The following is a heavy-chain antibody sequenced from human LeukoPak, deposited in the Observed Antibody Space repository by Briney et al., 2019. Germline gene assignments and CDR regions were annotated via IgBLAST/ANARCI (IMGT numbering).Heavy chain of an antibody. J-gene: IGHJ5*02. V-gene: IGHV4-59*01. Sequence: SETLFLTCTVSGGSISSYYWSWIRQPPGKGLEWIGYVYYSGSTNYNPSLKSRVYISVDTSKNQFSLKLRSVTAADTAVYYCVRAAGSSSWSTWGQGALLTVSS. CDR3: VRAAGSSSWST. CDR2: VYYSGST. CDR1: GGSISSYY. D-gene: IGHD6-13*01.